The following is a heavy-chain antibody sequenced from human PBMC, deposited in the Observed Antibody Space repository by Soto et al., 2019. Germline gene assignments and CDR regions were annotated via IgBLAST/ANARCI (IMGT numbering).Heavy chain of an antibody. D-gene: IGHD3-22*01. CDR3: ARAESSGYYLPPYFDY. CDR1: GGSISSYY. V-gene: IGHV4-59*01. Sequence: SETLSLTCTVSGGSISSYYWSWIRRPPGKGLEWIGYIYYSGSTNYNPSLKSRVTISVDTSKNQFSLKLSSVTAADTAVYYCARAESSGYYLPPYFDYWGQGTLVTVSS. CDR2: IYYSGST. J-gene: IGHJ4*02.